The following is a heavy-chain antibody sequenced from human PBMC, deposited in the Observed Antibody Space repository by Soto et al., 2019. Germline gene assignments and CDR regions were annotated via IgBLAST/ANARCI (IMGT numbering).Heavy chain of an antibody. CDR2: IYYSVST. V-gene: IGHV4-59*01. CDR1: GGSISSYY. CDR3: ARAITMMNWFDP. J-gene: IGHJ5*02. Sequence: SETLSLTCTVSGGSISSYYWSWIRQPPGKGLEWIGYIYYSVSTNYNPSLKSRVTISVDTAKNQFSLKLSSVTAADTAVYYCARAITMMNWFDPWGQGTLVTVSS. D-gene: IGHD3-22*01.